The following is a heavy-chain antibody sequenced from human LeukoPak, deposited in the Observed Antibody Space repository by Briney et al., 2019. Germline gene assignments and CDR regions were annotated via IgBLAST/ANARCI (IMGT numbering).Heavy chain of an antibody. CDR3: ARGLGTYDSSDLTWPMISF. CDR2: MNPNSGDT. D-gene: IGHD3-22*01. J-gene: IGHJ4*02. CDR1: GYTFTNYE. Sequence: ASVKVSCKASGYTFTNYEINWVRQATGQGLEWMGWMNPNSGDTAYAQKFQGRITMTRSTSISTACMELSSLRSEDTAVYYCARGLGTYDSSDLTWPMISFWGQGTLVTVSS. V-gene: IGHV1-8*01.